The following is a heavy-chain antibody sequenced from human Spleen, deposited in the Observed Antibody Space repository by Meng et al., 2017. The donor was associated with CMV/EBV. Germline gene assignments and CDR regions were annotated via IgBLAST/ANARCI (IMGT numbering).Heavy chain of an antibody. J-gene: IGHJ4*02. CDR3: ARRHSYGSHHFDY. CDR2: VSYDGSDK. V-gene: IGHV3-30*03. CDR1: GFTFSSYW. Sequence: GESLKISCAASGFTFSSYWMSWVRQAPGKGLEWVATVSYDGSDKYYLDSVKGRFTVSRDNFKNSLDLQMNSLRAGDTAVYYCARRHSYGSHHFDYWGQGTLVTVSS. D-gene: IGHD5-18*01.